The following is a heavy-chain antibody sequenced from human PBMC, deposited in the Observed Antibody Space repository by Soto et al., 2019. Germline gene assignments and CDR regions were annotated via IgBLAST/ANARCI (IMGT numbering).Heavy chain of an antibody. D-gene: IGHD6-19*01. CDR2: IDQEVSEK. V-gene: IGHV3-7*05. J-gene: IGHJ4*02. Sequence: EVQLVESGGGLVQPGGSLRLSCAASGFTFSRCWMSWVRQAPGKGLEWVANIDQEVSEKYYVDSVKGRFTISRDNAKNSMYLQMNSLRPEDTAVYYCARPSRSTVADTGYWGQGTLVTVSS. CDR3: ARPSRSTVADTGY. CDR1: GFTFSRCW.